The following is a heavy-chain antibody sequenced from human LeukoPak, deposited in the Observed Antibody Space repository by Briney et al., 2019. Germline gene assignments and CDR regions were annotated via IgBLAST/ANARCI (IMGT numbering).Heavy chain of an antibody. V-gene: IGHV3-23*01. Sequence: SGGSLRLSCAASGFTFSSYAMSWVRQAPGKGLEWVSAISGSGGSTYYADSVKGRFTISRDNSKNTLYLQMNSLRAEDTAVYYCAKDPSGWYQYYFDYWGQGTLVTVSS. CDR1: GFTFSSYA. D-gene: IGHD6-19*01. CDR2: ISGSGGST. J-gene: IGHJ4*02. CDR3: AKDPSGWYQYYFDY.